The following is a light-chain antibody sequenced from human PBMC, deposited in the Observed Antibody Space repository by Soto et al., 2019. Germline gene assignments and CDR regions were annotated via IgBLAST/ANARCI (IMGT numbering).Light chain of an antibody. V-gene: IGLV1-40*01. J-gene: IGLJ1*01. CDR3: QSYDRALSGSII. CDR2: GNS. CDR1: SSNIGAGYD. Sequence: QSVLTQPPSVSSAPGQRVTISCTGSSSNIGAGYDVHWYQQLPGTAPKLLIYGNSNRPSGAPDRFPGSKSGTSASLAITGLQAEDKAENDDQSYDRALSGSIIVGTGTKVTV.